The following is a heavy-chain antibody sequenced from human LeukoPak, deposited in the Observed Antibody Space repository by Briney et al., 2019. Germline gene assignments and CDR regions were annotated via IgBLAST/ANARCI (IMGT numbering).Heavy chain of an antibody. CDR1: GYTFTGYY. Sequence: GASVKVSCKASGYTFTGYYLHWVRQAPGQGLEWMGRINPNSGGTNYAQKFQGRVTMTRDTTISTAYMELSRLRSDDTAVYYCASYSSSWYSLDYWGQGTLVTVSS. V-gene: IGHV1-2*06. D-gene: IGHD6-13*01. CDR2: INPNSGGT. J-gene: IGHJ4*02. CDR3: ASYSSSWYSLDY.